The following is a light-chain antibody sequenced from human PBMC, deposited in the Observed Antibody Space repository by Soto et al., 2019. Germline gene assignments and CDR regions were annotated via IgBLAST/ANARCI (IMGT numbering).Light chain of an antibody. Sequence: EIVLTQSPGTLSLSPGERATLSCRASQTVSSSYLAWYQQKPGQAPRLLLYGASSRATGIPDRFSGSGSGTDFTLTISRLEPEDFAVYYCQQFGSSPWTFGRGTKVEI. CDR1: QTVSSSY. J-gene: IGKJ1*01. CDR3: QQFGSSPWT. V-gene: IGKV3-20*01. CDR2: GAS.